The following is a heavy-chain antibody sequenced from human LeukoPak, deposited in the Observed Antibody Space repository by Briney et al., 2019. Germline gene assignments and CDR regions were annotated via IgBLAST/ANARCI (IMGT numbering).Heavy chain of an antibody. CDR3: AREDYGDYGFVDY. D-gene: IGHD4-17*01. J-gene: IGHJ4*02. CDR2: ISSSSSYI. Sequence: GGSLRLSCAASGFTFNNYAVSWVRQAPGKGLEWVSSISSSSSYIYYADSVKGRFTISRDNAKNSLYLQMNSLRAEDTAVYYCAREDYGDYGFVDYWGQGTLVTVSS. V-gene: IGHV3-21*01. CDR1: GFTFNNYA.